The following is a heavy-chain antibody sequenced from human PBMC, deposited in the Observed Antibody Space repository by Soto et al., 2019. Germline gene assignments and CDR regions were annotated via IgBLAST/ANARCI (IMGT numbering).Heavy chain of an antibody. CDR2: IIPIFGTA. CDR1: GGTFSSYA. CDR3: ARDRRATIFGVVYYYGMDV. D-gene: IGHD3-3*01. V-gene: IGHV1-69*01. J-gene: IGHJ6*02. Sequence: QVQLVQSGAEVKKPGSSVKVSCKASGGTFSSYAISWVRQAPGQGLEWMGGIIPIFGTANYAQKFRGRVTITADESTSTAYMELSSLRSEDTAVYYCARDRRATIFGVVYYYGMDVWGQGTTVTVSS.